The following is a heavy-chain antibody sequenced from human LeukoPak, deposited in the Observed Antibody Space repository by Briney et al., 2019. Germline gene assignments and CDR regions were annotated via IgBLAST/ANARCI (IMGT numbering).Heavy chain of an antibody. V-gene: IGHV3-7*01. CDR3: ARMGDDY. CDR2: IKYDGSEI. CDR1: GFTFSNYW. D-gene: IGHD1-26*01. J-gene: IGHJ4*02. Sequence: GRSLRLSCAASGFTFSNYWMSWVRQAPGKGLEWVANIKYDGSEINYVDSVKGRFTISRDNAKNSLYLQMNSLIAEDTAVYYCARMGDDYWGQGTLVTVSS.